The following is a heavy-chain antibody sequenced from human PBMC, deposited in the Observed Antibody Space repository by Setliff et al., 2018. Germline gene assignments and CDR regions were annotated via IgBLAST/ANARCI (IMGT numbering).Heavy chain of an antibody. D-gene: IGHD3-10*01. CDR2: IIPIFGTA. CDR3: ARTPFYGSGSYLFDY. CDR1: GGTFSSYA. J-gene: IGHJ4*02. V-gene: IGHV1-69*05. Sequence: SVKVSCKASGGTFSSYAISWVRQAPGQGLEWMGGIIPIFGTANYAQKFQGRVTITTDESTSTAYMELSSLRSEDTAVYYCARTPFYGSGSYLFDYWGQGTLVTVSS.